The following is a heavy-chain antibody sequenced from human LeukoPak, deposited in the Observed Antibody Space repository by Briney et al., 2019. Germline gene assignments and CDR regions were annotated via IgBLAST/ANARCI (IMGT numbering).Heavy chain of an antibody. CDR2: FDPEDGET. Sequence: ASVKVSCKVSGYTLTELSMHWVRQAPGKGLEWMGGFDPEDGETIHAQKFQGRVTMTEDTSTDTAYMELSSLRSEDTAVYYCATDPGYYDYVWGSLWGQGTLVTVSS. D-gene: IGHD3-16*01. CDR1: GYTLTELS. CDR3: ATDPGYYDYVWGSL. V-gene: IGHV1-24*01. J-gene: IGHJ4*02.